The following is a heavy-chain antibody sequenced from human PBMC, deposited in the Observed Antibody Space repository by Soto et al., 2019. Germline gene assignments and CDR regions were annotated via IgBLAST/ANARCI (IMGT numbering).Heavy chain of an antibody. D-gene: IGHD2-2*01. CDR2: ISAYNGNT. Sequence: ASVKVSCKASAYTFTSYGISWVRQAPGQGLEWMGWISAYNGNTNYAQKLQGRVTMTTDTSTSTAYMELRSLRSDDTAVYYCARDSVVVPAAMRPDAFDIWGQGTMVTVSS. CDR1: AYTFTSYG. CDR3: ARDSVVVPAAMRPDAFDI. V-gene: IGHV1-18*01. J-gene: IGHJ3*02.